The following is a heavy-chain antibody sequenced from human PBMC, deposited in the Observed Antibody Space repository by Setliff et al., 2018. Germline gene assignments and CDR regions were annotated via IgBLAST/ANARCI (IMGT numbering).Heavy chain of an antibody. V-gene: IGHV4-39*01. CDR1: GDSISSSSYY. CDR2: INYSGIT. CDR3: ARLPGYCNGGNCYGYYTFDI. J-gene: IGHJ3*02. Sequence: SETLSLTCSVSGDSISSSSYYWGWIRQPPGKGLEWIGSINYSGITYYSPSLKSRVIVSVDTSKNQFSLKLSSVTAADTAVHYCARLPGYCNGGNCYGYYTFDIWGQGTMVTVSS. D-gene: IGHD2-15*01.